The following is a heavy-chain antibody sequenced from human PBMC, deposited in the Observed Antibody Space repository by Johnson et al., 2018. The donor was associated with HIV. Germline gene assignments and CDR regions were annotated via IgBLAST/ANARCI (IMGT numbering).Heavy chain of an antibody. CDR3: AKETLVLGAFDI. D-gene: IGHD6-6*01. V-gene: IGHV3-20*04. J-gene: IGHJ3*02. CDR2: INWNGGRT. Sequence: VQLVESGGGLVQPGGSLRLSCAASGFTFSSYWMSWVRQAPGKGLEWVSDINWNGGRTHYGDSVKGRFTVSRDNAKNSLYLQMNSLRAEDTALYYCAKETLVLGAFDIWGQGTMVTVSS. CDR1: GFTFSSYW.